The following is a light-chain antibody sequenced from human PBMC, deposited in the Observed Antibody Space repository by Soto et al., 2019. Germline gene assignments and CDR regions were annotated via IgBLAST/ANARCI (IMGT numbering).Light chain of an antibody. Sequence: EIVLTQSPGTLSLSPGETATLSCRASESVTNDYVAWYRLKSGQAPRLLLYGTSTRASGIPARFRGGGSGTDFTLTISRLEAEDFAVYFCQQLGSSSYTFGQGTRVEI. CDR3: QQLGSSSYT. CDR1: ESVTNDY. J-gene: IGKJ2*01. V-gene: IGKV3-20*01. CDR2: GTS.